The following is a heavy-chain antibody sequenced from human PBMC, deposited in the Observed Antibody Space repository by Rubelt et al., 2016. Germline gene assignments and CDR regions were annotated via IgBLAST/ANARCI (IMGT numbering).Heavy chain of an antibody. J-gene: IGHJ4*02. Sequence: QLQLQESGPGLVKPSETLSLTCTVSGGSISSSSYYWGWIRQPPGKGLEWIGEINHSGSTNYNPSLKGLVTISVDTSKNQLSLKLSSVTAADTAVYYCARGFFRILNSGYAYWGQGTLVTVSS. CDR1: GGSISSSSYY. V-gene: IGHV4-39*07. CDR3: ARGFFRILNSGYAY. CDR2: INHSGST. D-gene: IGHD5-12*01.